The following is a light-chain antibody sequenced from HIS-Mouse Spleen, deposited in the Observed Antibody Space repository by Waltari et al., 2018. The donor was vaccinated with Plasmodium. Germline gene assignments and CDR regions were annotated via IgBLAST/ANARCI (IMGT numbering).Light chain of an antibody. CDR3: QQYGSSPRT. CDR1: QSVSSSY. CDR2: GAS. V-gene: IGKV3-20*01. Sequence: EIVITQSPRTLSVSPGERATLSCIASQSVSSSYLAWYQQKPGQAPRLLIYGASSRATGIPDRFSGSGSGTDFTLTISRLEPEDFAVYYCQQYGSSPRTFGQGTKVEIK. J-gene: IGKJ1*01.